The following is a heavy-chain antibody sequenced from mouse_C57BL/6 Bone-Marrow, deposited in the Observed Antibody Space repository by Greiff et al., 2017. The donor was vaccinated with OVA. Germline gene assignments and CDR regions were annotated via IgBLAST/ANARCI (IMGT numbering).Heavy chain of an antibody. V-gene: IGHV1-9*01. D-gene: IGHD1-1*01. CDR3: ATAYYGSSPPVAY. J-gene: IGHJ3*01. Sequence: QVQLQQSGAELMKPGASVKLSCKATGYTFPGYWIEWVKQRPGHGLEWIGEILPGSGSTNYNEKFKGKATFTADTSYNTAYMQLSSLTTEDSAIYYCATAYYGSSPPVAYCGQGTLVTVSA. CDR2: ILPGSGST. CDR1: GYTFPGYW.